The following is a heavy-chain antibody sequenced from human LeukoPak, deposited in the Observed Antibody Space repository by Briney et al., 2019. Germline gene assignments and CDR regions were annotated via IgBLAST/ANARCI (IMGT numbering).Heavy chain of an antibody. V-gene: IGHV4-59*08. D-gene: IGHD2-15*01. CDR3: AGQGYCSGGSCPEIDY. CDR1: NFAFSTYA. Sequence: PGGSLRLSCAASNFAFSTYAMTWVRQAPGKGLEWIGYIYYSGSTNYNPSLKSRVTISVDTSKNQFSLKLSSVTAADTAVYYCAGQGYCSGGSCPEIDYWGQGTLVTVSS. CDR2: IYYSGST. J-gene: IGHJ4*02.